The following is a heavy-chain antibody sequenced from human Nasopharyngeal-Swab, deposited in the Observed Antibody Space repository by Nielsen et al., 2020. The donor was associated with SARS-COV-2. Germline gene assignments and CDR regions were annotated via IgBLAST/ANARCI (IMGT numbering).Heavy chain of an antibody. Sequence: GESLKISCAASGFTFSSYGMHWVRQAPGKGLEWVAVIWYDGSNKYYADSVKGRFTISRDNSKNTLYLQMNSLRAEDTAVYYCARDPGYGGNWGGGYFDYWGQGTLVTVSS. CDR3: ARDPGYGGNWGGGYFDY. CDR2: IWYDGSNK. J-gene: IGHJ4*02. CDR1: GFTFSSYG. D-gene: IGHD4-23*01. V-gene: IGHV3-33*01.